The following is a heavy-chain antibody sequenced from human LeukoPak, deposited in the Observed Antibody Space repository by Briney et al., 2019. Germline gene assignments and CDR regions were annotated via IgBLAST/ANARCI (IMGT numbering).Heavy chain of an antibody. D-gene: IGHD5-18*01. V-gene: IGHV4-34*01. Sequence: SETLSITCAVYGGSFSGYYWSRIRQPPGKGREWIRENIHSGSTKYNPSLKSRVTISVDPYKHQFSLKLSSVTASDTAVYYCARGRDTAMVEHWGQGTLVTVSS. CDR2: NIHSGST. CDR1: GGSFSGYY. CDR3: ARGRDTAMVEH. J-gene: IGHJ1*01.